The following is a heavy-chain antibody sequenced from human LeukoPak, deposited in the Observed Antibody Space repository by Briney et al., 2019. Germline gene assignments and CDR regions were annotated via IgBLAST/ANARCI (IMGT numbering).Heavy chain of an antibody. V-gene: IGHV3-23*01. CDR1: GFTFSSYA. Sequence: GGSLRLSCAASGFTFSSYAMSWVRQAPGKGLEWVSAISGSGGSTYHADSVKGRIAISRDNSKNTLYLQMNSLRAEDTAVYYCARRVATYYFDYWGQGTLVTVSS. J-gene: IGHJ4*02. D-gene: IGHD5-12*01. CDR2: ISGSGGST. CDR3: ARRVATYYFDY.